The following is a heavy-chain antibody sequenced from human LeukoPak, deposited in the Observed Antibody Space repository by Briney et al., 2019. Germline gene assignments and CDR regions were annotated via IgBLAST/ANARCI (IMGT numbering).Heavy chain of an antibody. CDR1: GGSISSYY. D-gene: IGHD6-19*01. J-gene: IGHJ4*02. Sequence: SETLSLTCTVSGGSISSYYWSWIRRPAGKGLEWIGRIYTSGSTNYNPSLKSRVTMSVDTSKNRFSLKLSSVTAADTAVYYCARGGYSSGWWDYWGQGTLVTVSS. V-gene: IGHV4-4*07. CDR3: ARGGYSSGWWDY. CDR2: IYTSGST.